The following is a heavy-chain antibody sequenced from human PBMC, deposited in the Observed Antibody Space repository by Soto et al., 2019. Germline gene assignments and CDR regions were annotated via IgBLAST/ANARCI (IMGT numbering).Heavy chain of an antibody. Sequence: GGSLRLSCAVSGFTFGSYWMNWVRLIPGKGLEWVAYIKPDGSATYYVDSVKGRFTISRDNAKNSLYLQMNSLRVEDTSVYYCARAGYCGPGCYYYFDYWGQRTLVTVSS. CDR2: IKPDGSAT. V-gene: IGHV3-7*01. J-gene: IGHJ4*02. CDR3: ARAGYCGPGCYYYFDY. CDR1: GFTFGSYW. D-gene: IGHD2-21*02.